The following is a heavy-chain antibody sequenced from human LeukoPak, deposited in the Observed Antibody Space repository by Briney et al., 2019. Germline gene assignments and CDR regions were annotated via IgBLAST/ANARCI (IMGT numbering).Heavy chain of an antibody. CDR1: GFTASSHW. CDR2: INPDGSST. Sequence: GGSLRLSCAASGFTASSHWMHWVRQAPGKGLVWVSRINPDGSSTYYADSVRGRFTISRDNAKNTLYLQMNSLTAEDTAVHYCARAISGHYGMFDYWGQGTLVTVSS. D-gene: IGHD3-10*01. CDR3: ARAISGHYGMFDY. V-gene: IGHV3-74*01. J-gene: IGHJ4*02.